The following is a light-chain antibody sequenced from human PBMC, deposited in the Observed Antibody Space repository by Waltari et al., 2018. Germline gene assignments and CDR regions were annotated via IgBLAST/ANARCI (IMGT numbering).Light chain of an antibody. J-gene: IGKJ5*01. CDR3: QQYDNLPIT. CDR2: DAS. Sequence: DIQMTQSPSSLSASVGDRVNITCQASQDTSNYLNWYQKKPGKAPKLLIYDASNLETEVPSRFSVSGSGTYFPFTISNLQPEDIATYYCQQYDNLPITFGQGTRLEIK. CDR1: QDTSNY. V-gene: IGKV1-33*01.